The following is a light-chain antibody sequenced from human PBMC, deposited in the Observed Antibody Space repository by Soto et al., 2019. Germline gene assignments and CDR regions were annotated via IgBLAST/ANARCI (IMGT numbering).Light chain of an antibody. CDR2: GAS. CDR1: QSVSSSY. CDR3: QQYGSPPPARYT. J-gene: IGKJ2*01. V-gene: IGKV3-20*01. Sequence: EIVLTQSPGTLSLSPGERATLSCRASQSVSSSYLAWYQQKPGQAPRLLIYGASSRATGIPDRFSGSGSGTDFTLTISRLEPEDFAVYYCQQYGSPPPARYTFGQGTKLEIK.